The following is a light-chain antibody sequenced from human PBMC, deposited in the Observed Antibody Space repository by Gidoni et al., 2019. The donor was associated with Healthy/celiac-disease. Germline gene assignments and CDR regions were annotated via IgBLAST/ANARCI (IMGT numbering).Light chain of an antibody. CDR1: QSISSW. J-gene: IGKJ1*01. Sequence: DIQSTQAPSTLSASVGDRVTITCRARQSISSWLAWYQQKPGKAPKLLIYKASSLESGVPSRFSGSGSGTEFTLTISSLQPDDFATYYCQQYNSYSWTFGQGTKVEIK. CDR3: QQYNSYSWT. CDR2: KAS. V-gene: IGKV1-5*03.